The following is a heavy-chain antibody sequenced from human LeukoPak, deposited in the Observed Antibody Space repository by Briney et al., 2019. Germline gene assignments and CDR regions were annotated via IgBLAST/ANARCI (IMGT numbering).Heavy chain of an antibody. Sequence: GGSLRLSCAASGFTFSSYSMNWVRQAPGKGLEWVSSISSSSYIYYADSVKGRFTISRDNAKNSLYLQMNSLRAEDTAVYYCASGYYYDSSGRPPLDYWGQGTLVTVSS. CDR3: ASGYYYDSSGRPPLDY. CDR1: GFTFSSYS. V-gene: IGHV3-21*01. CDR2: ISSSSYI. D-gene: IGHD3-22*01. J-gene: IGHJ4*02.